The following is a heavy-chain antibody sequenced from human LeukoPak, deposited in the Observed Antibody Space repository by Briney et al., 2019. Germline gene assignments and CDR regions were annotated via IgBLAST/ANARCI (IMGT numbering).Heavy chain of an antibody. D-gene: IGHD5-24*01. CDR1: GGSISSYY. J-gene: IGHJ4*02. CDR3: ARDNGYPTGFDY. V-gene: IGHV4-59*01. Sequence: SETLSLTCTVSGGSISSYYWSWIRQPPGKGLEWIGSIYYSGSTNYNPSLKGRVTISVDTSKNQFSLKLSSVTAADTAVYYCARDNGYPTGFDYWGQGTLVTVSS. CDR2: IYYSGST.